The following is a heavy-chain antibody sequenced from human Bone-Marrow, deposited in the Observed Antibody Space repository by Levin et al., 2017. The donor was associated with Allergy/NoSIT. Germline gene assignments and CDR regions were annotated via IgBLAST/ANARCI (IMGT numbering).Heavy chain of an antibody. V-gene: IGHV4-31*03. D-gene: IGHD4-17*01. CDR3: AGDCHGDYVGYDAFDI. J-gene: IGHJ3*02. Sequence: LRLSCTVSGGSIISGGYYWSWLRQFPGKGLEWIGYIYYIGNSYYNPSLKSRLNISVETSKNQFSLKLTSVTAADTAVYYCAGDCHGDYVGYDAFDIWGHGTMVTVSS. CDR2: IYYIGNS. CDR1: GGSIISGGYY.